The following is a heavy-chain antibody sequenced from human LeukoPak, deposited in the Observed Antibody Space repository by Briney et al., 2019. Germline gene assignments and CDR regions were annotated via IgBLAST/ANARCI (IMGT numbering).Heavy chain of an antibody. CDR1: GFTFDDYG. J-gene: IGHJ6*03. V-gene: IGHV3-20*04. D-gene: IGHD2-15*01. CDR3: ARAALKSYCSGGSCYSSDISYYYYYYMDV. CDR2: INWNGGST. Sequence: PGGSLRLSCAASGFTFDDYGMSWVRQAPGKGLEWVSGINWNGGSTDYADSVKGRFTISRDNGKNSLYLQMNSLRAEDTALYYCARAALKSYCSGGSCYSSDISYYYYYYMDVWGKGTTVTVSS.